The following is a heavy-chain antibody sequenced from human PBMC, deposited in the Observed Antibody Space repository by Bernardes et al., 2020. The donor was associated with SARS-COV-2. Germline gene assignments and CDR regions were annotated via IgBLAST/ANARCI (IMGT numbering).Heavy chain of an antibody. Sequence: ASVKVSCQASGCTFTRCYMHWVRQAPGHGLEWMGILNPSGGSTSYAPQFQGRVPMTRDTSTSTVYMELSSLRSEDTAVYCCARDNGYDPWGQGALVTVSS. J-gene: IGHJ5*02. CDR1: GCTFTRCY. CDR3: ARDNGYDP. V-gene: IGHV1-46*03. CDR2: LNPSGGST.